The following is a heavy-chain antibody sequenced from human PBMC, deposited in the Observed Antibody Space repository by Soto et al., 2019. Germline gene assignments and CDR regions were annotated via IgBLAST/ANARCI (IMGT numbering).Heavy chain of an antibody. V-gene: IGHV3-23*01. D-gene: IGHD1-7*01. Sequence: EVQLLESGGGLVQPGGSLRLSCAAYGFTFSSYGMTWVRQAPGKGLEWVSFSSATGAVTYYADSVKGRFTISRDNYNNTLHLQMTNLRANDTALYYCAKDRRAGWNYGFYYDFWGQGAVVIVSS. CDR1: GFTFSSYG. CDR3: AKDRRAGWNYGFYYDF. J-gene: IGHJ4*02. CDR2: SSATGAVT.